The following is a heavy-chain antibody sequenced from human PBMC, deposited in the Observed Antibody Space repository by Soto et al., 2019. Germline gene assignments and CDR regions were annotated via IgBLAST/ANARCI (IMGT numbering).Heavy chain of an antibody. CDR3: ARDVDTAMVQYYYYGMDV. J-gene: IGHJ6*02. CDR1: GYTFTSYG. CDR2: ISAYNGNT. Sequence: QVQLVQSGAEVKKPGASVKVSCKASGYTFTSYGISWVRQAPGQGLEWMGWISAYNGNTNYAQKLQGRVTMTTDTYTSTAYMELRSLRSDDTAVYYCARDVDTAMVQYYYYGMDVWGQGTTVTVSS. D-gene: IGHD5-18*01. V-gene: IGHV1-18*01.